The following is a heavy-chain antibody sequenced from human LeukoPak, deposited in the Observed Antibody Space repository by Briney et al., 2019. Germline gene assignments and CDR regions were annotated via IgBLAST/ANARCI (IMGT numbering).Heavy chain of an antibody. CDR3: ARETLAVAGNDFDY. V-gene: IGHV1-46*01. CDR2: INPSGGST. D-gene: IGHD6-19*01. Sequence: ASVKVSCKASGYTFTSYYLHWVRQAPGEGLEWMGIINPSGGSTSYAQKFQGRVTMTRDMSTSTVYMELSSLRSDDTAVYYCARETLAVAGNDFDYWGQGTLVTVSS. CDR1: GYTFTSYY. J-gene: IGHJ4*02.